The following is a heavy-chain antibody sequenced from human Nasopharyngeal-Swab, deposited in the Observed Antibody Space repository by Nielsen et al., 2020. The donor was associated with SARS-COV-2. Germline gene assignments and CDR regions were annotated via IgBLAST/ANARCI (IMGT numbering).Heavy chain of an antibody. J-gene: IGHJ4*02. D-gene: IGHD5-18*01. V-gene: IGHV3-9*01. CDR2: ISWNRGSI. CDR3: AKDHGYSYAVFDY. Sequence: SCAAPGFTFDDYAMHWVRPAPGKGLEWVSDISWNRGSIGYADSVKGRFTISRDNAKNSLYLQMNSLRAEDTALYYCAKDHGYSYAVFDYWGQGTLVTVSS. CDR1: GFTFDDYA.